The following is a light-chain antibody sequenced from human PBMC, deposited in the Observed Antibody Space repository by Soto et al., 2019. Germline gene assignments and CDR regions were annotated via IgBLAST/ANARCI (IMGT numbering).Light chain of an antibody. CDR3: SSYTSSTTLPFV. J-gene: IGLJ1*01. V-gene: IGLV2-14*01. CDR2: EVS. CDR1: SSDVGYYDY. Sequence: QSVLTQPASVSGSPGQSITVSCTGTSSDVGYYDYVSWYQQHPGKAPRLIIYEVSHRPSGVSDRFSGSKSDNTASLTISGLQPEDEADYYCSSYTSSTTLPFVFGTGTKVTVL.